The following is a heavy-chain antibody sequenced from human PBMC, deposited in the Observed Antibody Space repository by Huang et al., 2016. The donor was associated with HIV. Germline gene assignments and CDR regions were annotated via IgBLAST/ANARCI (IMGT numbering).Heavy chain of an antibody. Sequence: QVHLQQWGAGLLKPTETLSLTCAVYGGSFGGYHWSWIRQSPGKGLEWIGDINHRGDTKYSASHRSRVTLTGDTLRNQCSLKLKSVTAADTAIYYCARDVNFYDRSGYSSPYWYFDLWGRGALVTVSS. CDR3: ARDVNFYDRSGYSSPYWYFDL. CDR1: GGSFGGYH. V-gene: IGHV4-34*01. D-gene: IGHD3-22*01. J-gene: IGHJ2*01. CDR2: INHRGDT.